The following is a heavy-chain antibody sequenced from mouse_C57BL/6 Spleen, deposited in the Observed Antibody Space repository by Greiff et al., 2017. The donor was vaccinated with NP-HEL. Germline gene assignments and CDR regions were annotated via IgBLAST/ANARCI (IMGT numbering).Heavy chain of an antibody. D-gene: IGHD2-4*01. J-gene: IGHJ4*01. CDR2: SRNKDNDYTT. Sequence: EVEVVESGGGLVQSGRSLRLSCATAGFTSSDFYMEWVGQAPGKGREWIVASRNKDNDYTTEYSASVKVRFIVSRDTSQSILYLQMNALRAGDTAIYYCARDADDYDWWGAMDYWGQGTSVTVSS. CDR1: GFTSSDFY. CDR3: ARDADDYDWWGAMDY. V-gene: IGHV7-1*01.